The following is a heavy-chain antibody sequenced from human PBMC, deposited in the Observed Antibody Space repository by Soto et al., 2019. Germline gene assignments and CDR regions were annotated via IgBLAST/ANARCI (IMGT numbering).Heavy chain of an antibody. CDR3: ARGRYRVVVTAIPTYYYYGMDV. J-gene: IGHJ6*02. CDR2: INHSGST. D-gene: IGHD2-21*02. Sequence: SETLSLTXPVSGDSLRSSYHYWGWIRQLPGKGLEGFGEINHSGSTNYNPSLKSRVTISVDTSKNQFSLKLSSVTAADTAVYYCARGRYRVVVTAIPTYYYYGMDVWGQGTTVTVSS. V-gene: IGHV4-39*07. CDR1: GDSLRSSYHY.